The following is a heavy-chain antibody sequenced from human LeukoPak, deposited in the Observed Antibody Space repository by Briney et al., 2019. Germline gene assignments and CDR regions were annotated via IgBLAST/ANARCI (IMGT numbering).Heavy chain of an antibody. CDR3: ARARPFPYSSSWYPFDY. CDR2: INPNSGGT. V-gene: IGHV1-2*02. J-gene: IGHJ4*02. Sequence: ASVKVSCKVSGYTFTGYYMHWVRQAPGQGLEWMGWINPNSGGTNYAQKFQGRVTMTRDTSISTAYMELSRLRSDDTAVYYCARARPFPYSSSWYPFDYWGQGTLVTLSS. D-gene: IGHD6-13*01. CDR1: GYTFTGYY.